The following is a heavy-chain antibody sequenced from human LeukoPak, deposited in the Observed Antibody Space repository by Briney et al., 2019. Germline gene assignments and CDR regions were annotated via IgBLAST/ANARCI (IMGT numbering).Heavy chain of an antibody. D-gene: IGHD1-26*01. Sequence: PGRSLRLSCAASGFTFSSYAMHWVRQAPGKGLEWVAVISYDGSNKYYADSVKGRFTIPRDNSKNTLYLQMNSLRAEDTAVYYCARDTAPLLVGATRYWGQGTLVTVSS. J-gene: IGHJ4*02. CDR3: ARDTAPLLVGATRY. CDR2: ISYDGSNK. CDR1: GFTFSSYA. V-gene: IGHV3-30*04.